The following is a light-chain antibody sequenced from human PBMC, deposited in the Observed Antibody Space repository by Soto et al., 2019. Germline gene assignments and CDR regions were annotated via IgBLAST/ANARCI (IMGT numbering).Light chain of an antibody. J-gene: IGKJ4*01. CDR1: QSIGIY. CDR3: QQSYSTPLT. V-gene: IGKV1-39*01. CDR2: AAS. Sequence: DIQMTQSPSSLSASVGDRVTITCRASQSIGIYLNWYHQRPGKAPNLLISAASSLQSWVPSRFSGSGSGADFTLTITSLQPEDFATYYCQQSYSTPLTFGGGTKVE.